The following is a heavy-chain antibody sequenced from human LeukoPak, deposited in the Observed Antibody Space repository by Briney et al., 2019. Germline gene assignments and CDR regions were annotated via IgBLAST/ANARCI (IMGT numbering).Heavy chain of an antibody. Sequence: ASVKVSCKASGYTFTGYYMHWVRQAPGQGLEWMGWINPNSGGTNYAQKFQGRVTMTRDTSISTAYMELSRLRSDDTAVYYCARDRREYSYGFGGFDYWGQGTLVTVSS. D-gene: IGHD5-18*01. CDR3: ARDRREYSYGFGGFDY. CDR2: INPNSGGT. J-gene: IGHJ4*02. V-gene: IGHV1-2*02. CDR1: GYTFTGYY.